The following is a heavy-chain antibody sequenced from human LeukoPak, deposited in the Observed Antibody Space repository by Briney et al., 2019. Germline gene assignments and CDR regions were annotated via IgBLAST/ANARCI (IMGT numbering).Heavy chain of an antibody. D-gene: IGHD4-17*01. Sequence: SETLSLTCTVSGASFSSYYWSWLRQPPGKGLEWIAYIFYNGNTKCNPSLKSRVTISVDTSKTQFSLKVTSVTAADTAVYYCASREKPMTTVTTTDLWGRGTLVTVSS. V-gene: IGHV4-59*12. J-gene: IGHJ2*01. CDR2: IFYNGNT. CDR1: GASFSSYY. CDR3: ASREKPMTTVTTTDL.